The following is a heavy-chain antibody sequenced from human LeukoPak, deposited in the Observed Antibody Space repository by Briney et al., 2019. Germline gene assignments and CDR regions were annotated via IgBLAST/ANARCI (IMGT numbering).Heavy chain of an antibody. Sequence: GGSLRLSCAAPGFPFSNAWMSWVRQAPGKGLEWVGRIKSKTDGGTTDYAAPVKGRFTFSREDSGNTLYLQMNNLKTEDTAVYYCTTGPGPYDNYYYGLDVWGQGTTATVSS. J-gene: IGHJ6*02. CDR1: GFPFSNAW. D-gene: IGHD3-22*01. CDR2: IKSKTDGGTT. CDR3: TTGPGPYDNYYYGLDV. V-gene: IGHV3-15*01.